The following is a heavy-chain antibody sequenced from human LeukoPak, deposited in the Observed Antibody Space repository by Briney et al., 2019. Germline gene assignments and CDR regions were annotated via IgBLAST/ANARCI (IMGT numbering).Heavy chain of an antibody. D-gene: IGHD6-13*01. CDR1: GFTFSNFA. J-gene: IGHJ4*02. CDR2: IVGSSST. V-gene: IGHV3-21*01. Sequence: GGSLRLSCAASGFTFSNFAMTWVCQAPGKGLEWVSSIVGSSSTYYADSLKGRFTISRDNAKNSLYLQMNSLRAEDTAVYYCAGIGAGSSRDYWGQGTLVTVSS. CDR3: AGIGAGSSRDY.